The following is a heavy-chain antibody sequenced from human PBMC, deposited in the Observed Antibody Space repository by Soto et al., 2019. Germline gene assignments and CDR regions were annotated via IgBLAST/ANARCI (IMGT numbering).Heavy chain of an antibody. CDR1: GGSISSYY. CDR2: IYYSGST. CDR3: ARRDSSGWHWYFDL. Sequence: QVQLQESGPGLVKPSETLSLTCTVSGGSISSYYWNWFRQPPGKGLEWIGYIYYSGSTNYNPSLKIRVTISVYTSKNQFSLGLSSVTAADTAVYYCARRDSSGWHWYFDLWGRGTLVTVSS. V-gene: IGHV4-59*08. J-gene: IGHJ2*01. D-gene: IGHD6-19*01.